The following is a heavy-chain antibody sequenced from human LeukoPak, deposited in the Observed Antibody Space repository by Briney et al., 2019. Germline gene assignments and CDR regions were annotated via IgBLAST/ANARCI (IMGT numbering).Heavy chain of an antibody. CDR2: IYYSGST. CDR1: SINSNRYY. D-gene: IGHD3-10*01. Sequence: PSETLSLTCTGSINSNRYYWGWIRQPPGKGLEWIGGIYYSGSTYYNPSLKSRVTISIDTSKNQFSLKLSSVTAADTAVYYCARQTYGSGNYYSGEIDYWGHGTLVTVSS. CDR3: ARQTYGSGNYYSGEIDY. J-gene: IGHJ4*01. V-gene: IGHV4-39*01.